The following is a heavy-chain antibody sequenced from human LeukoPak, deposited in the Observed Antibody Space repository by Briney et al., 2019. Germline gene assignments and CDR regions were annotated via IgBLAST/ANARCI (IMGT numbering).Heavy chain of an antibody. CDR3: ARIAYSFSWNVVGSAPP. D-gene: IGHD1-1*01. V-gene: IGHV3-66*01. Sequence: GGSLRLSCAAFGFTVSSNYMSWVRQAPGKGLEWVSFIQSGGSTYCADSVKGRFTISRDNSKNTLYLQMNSLRDEDTAVYYCARIAYSFSWNVVGSAPPWGQGTLVTVSS. CDR2: IQSGGST. CDR1: GFTVSSNY. J-gene: IGHJ5*02.